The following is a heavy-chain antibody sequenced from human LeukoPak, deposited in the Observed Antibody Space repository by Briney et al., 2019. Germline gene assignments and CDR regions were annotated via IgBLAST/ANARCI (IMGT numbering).Heavy chain of an antibody. V-gene: IGHV4-59*08. D-gene: IGHD1-26*01. CDR3: ARLAPYYGVWASDY. CDR2: IYYRGTT. J-gene: IGHJ4*02. Sequence: SETLSLTCTVSGGSLSSHYWTWIRQSPGKGLEWIGYIYYRGTTNYNPSLESRVTISVDTSKNQFSLDLISVMAADTAVYYCARLAPYYGVWASDYWGRGTLVTVSS. CDR1: GGSLSSHY.